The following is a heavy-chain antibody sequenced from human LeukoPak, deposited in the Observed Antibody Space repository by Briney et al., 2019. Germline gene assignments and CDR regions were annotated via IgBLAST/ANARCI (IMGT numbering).Heavy chain of an antibody. CDR2: IYYSGST. J-gene: IGHJ4*02. CDR3: ARGDMGIQPVY. CDR1: GGSISSSSYY. Sequence: SETLSLTCTVSGGSISSSSYYWGWIRQPPGKGLEWIGSIYYSGSTYYNPSLKSRVTISVDTSKNQFSLKLSSVTAADTAVYYCARGDMGIQPVYWGQGTLVTVSS. V-gene: IGHV4-39*07. D-gene: IGHD5-18*01.